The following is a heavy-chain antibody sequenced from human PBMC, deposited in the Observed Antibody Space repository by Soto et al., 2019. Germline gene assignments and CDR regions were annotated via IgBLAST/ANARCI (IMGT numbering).Heavy chain of an antibody. CDR1: GGSISSSSYY. V-gene: IGHV4-39*01. D-gene: IGHD2-2*01. CDR3: ARNVVVPAPAAFDI. Sequence: QLQLQASGPGLVKPSETLSLTCTVSGGSISSSSYYWGWIRQPPGKGLEWIGSIYYSGNTYYNPSLKSRVTISVDTSKNQFALKLISVTAADTAVYYCARNVVVPAPAAFDIWGQGTMVTVSS. CDR2: IYYSGNT. J-gene: IGHJ3*02.